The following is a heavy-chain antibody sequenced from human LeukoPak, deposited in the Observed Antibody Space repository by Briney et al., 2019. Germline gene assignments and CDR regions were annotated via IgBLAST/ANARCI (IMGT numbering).Heavy chain of an antibody. J-gene: IGHJ3*02. Sequence: SVKVSCKASGYTFTSYAISWVRQAPGQGLEWMGGIIPIFGTANYAQKFQGRVTITTDESTSTAYMELSSLRSEDTAVYYCARGTYSSSWLDAFDIWGQGTMVTVSS. CDR1: GYTFTSYA. CDR3: ARGTYSSSWLDAFDI. D-gene: IGHD6-13*01. V-gene: IGHV1-69*05. CDR2: IIPIFGTA.